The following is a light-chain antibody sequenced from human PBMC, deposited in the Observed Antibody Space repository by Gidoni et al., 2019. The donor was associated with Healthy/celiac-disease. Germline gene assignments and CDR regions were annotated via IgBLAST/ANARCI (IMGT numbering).Light chain of an antibody. Sequence: SYELTQPPSVAVSPVQTARIPYSGDALPKQYAYWYQQKPGQAPGLVIYKDSEMPSGLPERFHGSSSGKTVTWISSGVQAEEEDDYYCQSADSSGTYLFGGGTKLTVL. J-gene: IGLJ3*02. CDR3: QSADSSGTYL. V-gene: IGLV3-25*02. CDR1: ALPKQY. CDR2: KDS.